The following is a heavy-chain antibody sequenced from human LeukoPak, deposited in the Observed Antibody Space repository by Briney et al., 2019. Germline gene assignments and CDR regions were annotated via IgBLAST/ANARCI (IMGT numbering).Heavy chain of an antibody. Sequence: SATLSLTCTVSGGSISSSGYYWGWIRQPPGKGLECIGIMSYSGSTYYNPSLKSRVTMSVDTSKNHFSLKLSSVTAADTAVYYCARQIYYDRSGYFYFNWGQGTLVTVSS. D-gene: IGHD3-22*01. V-gene: IGHV4-39*01. J-gene: IGHJ4*02. CDR2: MSYSGST. CDR1: GGSISSSGYY. CDR3: ARQIYYDRSGYFYFN.